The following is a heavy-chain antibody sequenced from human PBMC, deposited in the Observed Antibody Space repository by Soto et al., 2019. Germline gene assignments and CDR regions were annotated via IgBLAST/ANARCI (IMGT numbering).Heavy chain of an antibody. V-gene: IGHV1-69*12. CDR3: TRARDRDGYNSPFDY. CDR2: IIPMFGTP. Sequence: QVQLVQSGAEVKKPGSSVKVSCRASGGTFSDYAISWVRQAPGQGLEWMGGIIPMFGTPNYAQKVQGQGRVTITAVESTSTSYMELSSLRSDDTAMYYCTRARDRDGYNSPFDYWGQGTRVTVSS. D-gene: IGHD5-12*01. J-gene: IGHJ4*02. CDR1: GGTFSDYA.